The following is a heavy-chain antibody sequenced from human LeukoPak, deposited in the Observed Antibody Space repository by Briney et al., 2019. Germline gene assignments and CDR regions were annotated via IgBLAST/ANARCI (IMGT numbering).Heavy chain of an antibody. Sequence: GGSLRLSCAASGFTFSNYWMNWVRQAPGKGLEWVANIKQDGSDKYYVDSVKGRLTISRDNAKTSLYLQMNSLRAEDTAVYYCARDKYGGGWSINWFDPWGQGTLVTVSS. CDR1: GFTFSNYW. V-gene: IGHV3-7*01. D-gene: IGHD6-19*01. J-gene: IGHJ5*02. CDR2: IKQDGSDK. CDR3: ARDKYGGGWSINWFDP.